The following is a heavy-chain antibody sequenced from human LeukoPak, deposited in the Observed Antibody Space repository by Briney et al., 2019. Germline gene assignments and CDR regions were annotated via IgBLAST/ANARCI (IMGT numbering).Heavy chain of an antibody. D-gene: IGHD6-19*01. CDR1: EFTLSSYE. Sequence: GGSLRLSCAASEFTLSSYEMNWVRQAPGKGLEWVSYISSSGSTKYYADSVKGRFTISRDNAKNSLYLQMNSLRVEDTALYYCARGPHPYTSGWYHFDYWGQGTLVTVSS. CDR2: ISSSGSTK. J-gene: IGHJ4*02. CDR3: ARGPHPYTSGWYHFDY. V-gene: IGHV3-48*03.